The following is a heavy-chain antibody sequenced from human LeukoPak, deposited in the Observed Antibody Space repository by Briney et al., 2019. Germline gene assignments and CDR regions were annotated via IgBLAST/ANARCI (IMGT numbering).Heavy chain of an antibody. CDR2: IKQDGTEK. V-gene: IGHV3-7*01. Sequence: GGSLRLSCEAFGFTFSGHWMSWVRQAPGKGPNCVANIKQDGTEKYYLDSVKGRFTISRDNAQNSLYLQMNSLRAEDTAVYYCARDKVVGATYFDYWGRGILVTVSS. CDR3: ARDKVVGATYFDY. J-gene: IGHJ4*02. D-gene: IGHD1-26*01. CDR1: GFTFSGHW.